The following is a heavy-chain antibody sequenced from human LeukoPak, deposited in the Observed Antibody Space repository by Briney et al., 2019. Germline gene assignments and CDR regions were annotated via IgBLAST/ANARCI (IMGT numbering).Heavy chain of an antibody. V-gene: IGHV3-30*18. Sequence: GRSLRLSCAASGFTFSSYGMHWVRQAPGKGLEWVAVISYDGSNKYYADSVKGRFTISRDNSKNTLYLQMNSLRAEDTAVYYCAKDEPVIAAAAWGGFGYWGQGTLVTVSS. CDR3: AKDEPVIAAAAWGGFGY. CDR1: GFTFSSYG. CDR2: ISYDGSNK. D-gene: IGHD6-13*01. J-gene: IGHJ4*02.